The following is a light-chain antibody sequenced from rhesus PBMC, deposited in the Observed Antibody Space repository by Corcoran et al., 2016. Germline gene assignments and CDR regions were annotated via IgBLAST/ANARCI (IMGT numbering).Light chain of an antibody. CDR3: QETSNLWT. CDR1: QSVSSY. J-gene: IGKJ1*01. Sequence: EIVMTQSPATLSLSPGETATISCRTSQSVSSYLAWYQQKPGQAPRLLIYGATSRATGIPDRFRGRGSGTDFTLTISSLGPEDFAVYYCQETSNLWTFGQGTKVEIK. CDR2: GAT. V-gene: IGKV3-31*02.